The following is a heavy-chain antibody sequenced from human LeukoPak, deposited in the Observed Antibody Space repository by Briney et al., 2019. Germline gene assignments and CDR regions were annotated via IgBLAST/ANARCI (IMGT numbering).Heavy chain of an antibody. CDR2: ISSDGGTI. CDR3: VKNRGGQLRPRTFNWFDP. D-gene: IGHD2-2*01. Sequence: PGGSLRLSCAASGFTFSSHEMYWVRQAPGKGLEYVSAISSDGGTIYYPDSVKGRFTISRDNSKNTLYLQMSSLRAEDTAVYYCVKNRGGQLRPRTFNWFDPWGQGTLVTVSS. CDR1: GFTFSSHE. V-gene: IGHV3-64D*09. J-gene: IGHJ5*02.